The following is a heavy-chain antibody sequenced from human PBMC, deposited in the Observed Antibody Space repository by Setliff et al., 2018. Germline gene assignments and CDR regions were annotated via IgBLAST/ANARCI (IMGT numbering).Heavy chain of an antibody. J-gene: IGHJ4*02. Sequence: GGSLRLSCATSGFSFITAWISWVRQAPGKGLEWVGRIKSKTDGETTDYAAPVKGRFTISRDDSKNTLYLQMDSLKTEDTAVYYCTTGPPRAYRWNDGYCGQGTLVTVSS. CDR1: GFSFITAW. CDR2: IKSKTDGETT. D-gene: IGHD1-20*01. CDR3: TTGPPRAYRWNDGY. V-gene: IGHV3-15*01.